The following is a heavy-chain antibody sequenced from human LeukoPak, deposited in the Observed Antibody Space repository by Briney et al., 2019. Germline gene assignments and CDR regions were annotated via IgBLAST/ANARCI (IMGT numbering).Heavy chain of an antibody. D-gene: IGHD6-13*01. CDR1: GFTFSSYW. J-gene: IGHJ4*02. CDR2: ISESGGST. Sequence: GGSLRLSCAASGFTFSSYWMNWARQAPGKGLEWVSGISESGGSTYYVDSVKGRFIISRDNSRNTLYLQMNSLRADDTAVYYCGKGRDTSSWYAFDYWGQGTLVTVPS. V-gene: IGHV3-23*01. CDR3: GKGRDTSSWYAFDY.